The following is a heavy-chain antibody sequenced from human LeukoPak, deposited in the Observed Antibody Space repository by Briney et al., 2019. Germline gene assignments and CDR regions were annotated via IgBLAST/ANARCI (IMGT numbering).Heavy chain of an antibody. J-gene: IGHJ6*02. CDR2: ISGSGGST. CDR1: GFTFSSYA. V-gene: IGHV3-23*01. CDR3: AKWGAWFGTVNYYGLYV. Sequence: PGGSLRLSCAASGFTFSSYAMSWVRQAPGKGLEWVSVISGSGGSTYYADSVKGRFAISRDNSKNTVYLQMNSLRAEDTALYYCAKWGAWFGTVNYYGLYVWGQGTTVTVSS. D-gene: IGHD3-10*01.